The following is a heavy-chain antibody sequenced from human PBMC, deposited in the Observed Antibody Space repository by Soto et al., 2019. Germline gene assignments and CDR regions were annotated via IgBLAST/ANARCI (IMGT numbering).Heavy chain of an antibody. Sequence: QVQLQESGPGLVKPSETLSLTCTVSGGSISNHYWCWIRQPPGHGLEWIGYIYYNGNTNYNPSLKSRVTMSVATSKNQISLRLSSVTAADTAVYYCARANWYSEYWGQGTLVTVSS. CDR2: IYYNGNT. D-gene: IGHD7-27*01. CDR3: ARANWYSEY. J-gene: IGHJ4*02. V-gene: IGHV4-59*11. CDR1: GGSISNHY.